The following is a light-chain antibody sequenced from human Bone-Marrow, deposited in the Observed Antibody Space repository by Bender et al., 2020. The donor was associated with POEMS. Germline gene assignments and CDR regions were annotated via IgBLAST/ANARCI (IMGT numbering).Light chain of an antibody. CDR3: QSYDDSLNESL. CDR1: SSNIGTNP. CDR2: RNT. Sequence: QSVLTQPPSASGTPGQRVTISCSGSSSNIGTNPVNWYQQLPGTAPKLLISRNTDRPSGVPDRFSGSKSGVSASLAITGLQADDEADYYCQSYDDSLNESLFGGGTKVTVL. J-gene: IGLJ3*02. V-gene: IGLV1-44*01.